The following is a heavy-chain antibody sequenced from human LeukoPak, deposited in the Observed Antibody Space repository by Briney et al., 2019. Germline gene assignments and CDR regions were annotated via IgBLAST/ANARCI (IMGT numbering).Heavy chain of an antibody. D-gene: IGHD3-22*01. CDR1: GGSFSGYY. CDR2: INHSGST. V-gene: IGHV4-34*01. Sequence: SETLSLTCAVYGGSFSGYYWSWIRQPPGKGLEWIGEINHSGSTNYNPSLKSRVTISVETSKNQFSLKLSSVTAADTAVYYCARGLEDSSGYYLSWFDPWGQGTLVTVSS. CDR3: ARGLEDSSGYYLSWFDP. J-gene: IGHJ5*02.